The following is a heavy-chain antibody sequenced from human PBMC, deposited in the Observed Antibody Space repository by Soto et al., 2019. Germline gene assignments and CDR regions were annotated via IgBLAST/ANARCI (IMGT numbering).Heavy chain of an antibody. CDR1: GGSISSGGYS. Sequence: PSETLSLTCAVSGGSISSGGYSWSWIRQPPGKGLEWIGYTYHSGSTNYNPSLKSRVTISVDTSKNQFSLKLSSVTAADTAVYYCARGYCSSTSCYIWDNWFDPWGQGTLVTVSS. D-gene: IGHD2-2*02. J-gene: IGHJ5*02. V-gene: IGHV4-30-2*01. CDR3: ARGYCSSTSCYIWDNWFDP. CDR2: TYHSGST.